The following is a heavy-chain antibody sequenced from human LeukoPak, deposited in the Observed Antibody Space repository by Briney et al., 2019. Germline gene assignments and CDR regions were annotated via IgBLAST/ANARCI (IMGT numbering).Heavy chain of an antibody. J-gene: IGHJ5*02. CDR2: IYHSGST. Sequence: SETLSLTCTVSGGSISSSSYYCGWIRQPPGKGLERIGSIYHSGSTYYNPSLKSRVTLSVETSKNQFSLELSSVTAADTAVYYCAGSTYDNWFDPWGQATLVTVSS. D-gene: IGHD2-8*01. CDR3: AGSTYDNWFDP. CDR1: GGSISSSSYY. V-gene: IGHV4-39*01.